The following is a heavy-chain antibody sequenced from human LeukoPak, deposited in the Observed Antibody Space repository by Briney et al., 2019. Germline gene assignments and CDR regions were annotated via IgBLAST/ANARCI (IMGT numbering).Heavy chain of an antibody. J-gene: IGHJ5*02. CDR1: GYTFTSYD. CDR2: MNPNSGNT. Sequence: ASVKVSCKVSGYTFTSYDINWVRQATGQGLEWMGWMNPNSGNTGYAQKFQSRVTITRNTSISTAYMELSSLRSEDTAVYYCARVLGWFDPWGQGTLVTVSS. V-gene: IGHV1-8*03. CDR3: ARVLGWFDP.